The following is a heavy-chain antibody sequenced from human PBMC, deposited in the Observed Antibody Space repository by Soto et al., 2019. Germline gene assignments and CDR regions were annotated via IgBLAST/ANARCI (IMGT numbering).Heavy chain of an antibody. CDR3: TKDIRRNGDYGPHYFDY. CDR2: INGDGASL. D-gene: IGHD2-21*02. Sequence: EVRLEEAGGGFVQPGGSLRVSCSGSGFIFSSFWMHWVRQGPGKGLEWVSRINGDGASLAYADSVKGRFSISRDNAKNSLCLQMNSLRAEDTALYYCTKDIRRNGDYGPHYFDYWGQGTLVTVSS. V-gene: IGHV3-74*03. J-gene: IGHJ4*02. CDR1: GFIFSSFW.